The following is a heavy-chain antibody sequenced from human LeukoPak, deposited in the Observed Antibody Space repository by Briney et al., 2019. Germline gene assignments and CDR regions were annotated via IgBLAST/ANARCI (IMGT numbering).Heavy chain of an antibody. D-gene: IGHD3-10*01. J-gene: IGHJ4*02. Sequence: PGGSLRLSCAASGFTFSSYAMHWVRQAPGKGLEWVVVISYDGSNKYYADSVKGRFTISRDNSKNTLYLQMKSLRAEDTAVYYCERVSRSLWYRELGVDYWGQGTLVTVSS. CDR3: ERVSRSLWYRELGVDY. V-gene: IGHV3-30*04. CDR1: GFTFSSYA. CDR2: ISYDGSNK.